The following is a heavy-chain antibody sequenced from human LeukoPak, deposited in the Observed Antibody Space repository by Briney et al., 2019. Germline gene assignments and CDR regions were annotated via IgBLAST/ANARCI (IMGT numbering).Heavy chain of an antibody. D-gene: IGHD3-10*01. Sequence: PGGSLRLSCAASGFFFTSSGMNWVRQAPGKGLEWVPFIGSDGSKQYYADSVKGRFSISRDNSRNTVSLQMNSLRLEDTAVYYCATDGSGTSFPYYFESWGQGTLVTVSS. J-gene: IGHJ4*02. CDR1: GFFFTSSG. CDR3: ATDGSGTSFPYYFES. CDR2: IGSDGSKQ. V-gene: IGHV3-30*02.